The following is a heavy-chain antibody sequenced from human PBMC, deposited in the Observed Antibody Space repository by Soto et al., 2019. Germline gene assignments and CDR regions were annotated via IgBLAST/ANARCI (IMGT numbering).Heavy chain of an antibody. CDR3: AVGSRFKYSSGWWGXDY. V-gene: IGHV3-23*01. J-gene: IGHJ4*02. CDR2: ISGSGGST. CDR1: GFSFSSYA. Sequence: GGSLRLSCAASGFSFSSYAMSWVRQAPGKGLEWVSAISGSGGSTYYADSVKGRFTISRDNSKNTLYLQMNSLRAEDTAVYYCAVGSRFKYSSGWWGXDYWGQGTLVTVSS. D-gene: IGHD6-19*01.